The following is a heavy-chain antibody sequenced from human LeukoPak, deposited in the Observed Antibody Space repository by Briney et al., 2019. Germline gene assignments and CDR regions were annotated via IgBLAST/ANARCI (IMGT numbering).Heavy chain of an antibody. V-gene: IGHV4-34*01. Sequence: SETLSLTCAVYGGSFSGYYWSWIRQPPGKGLEWIGEINHSGSTNYNPSLKSRVTISVDTSKNQFSLKLSSVTAADTDVYYCARQYCSSTSCQDKWFDPWGQGTLVTVSS. CDR3: ARQYCSSTSCQDKWFDP. CDR1: GGSFSGYY. D-gene: IGHD2-2*01. J-gene: IGHJ5*02. CDR2: INHSGST.